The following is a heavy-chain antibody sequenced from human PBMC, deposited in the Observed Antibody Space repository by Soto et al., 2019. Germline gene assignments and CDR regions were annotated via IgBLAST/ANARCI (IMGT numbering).Heavy chain of an antibody. J-gene: IGHJ5*02. CDR1: GGSITPYY. Sequence: QVQLQESGPGLVKPSETLSLTCNVSGGSITPYYWSWVRQAPGKGLEWIGYIYFAGTTTYNPSLKIRVTMSVDTSEKQCSLKLTSVTTAYTAVYYCARLGGYYQALDTWGQGTLVTVSS. CDR2: IYFAGTT. CDR3: ARLGGYYQALDT. V-gene: IGHV4-59*08. D-gene: IGHD3-22*01.